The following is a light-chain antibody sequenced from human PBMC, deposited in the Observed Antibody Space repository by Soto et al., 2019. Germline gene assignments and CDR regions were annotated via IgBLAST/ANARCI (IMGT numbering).Light chain of an antibody. Sequence: IQMTQSPSTLSASVGDRVSITCRASQSIFSWLAWYQQKPGKAPNLLIYKASSLESGVPSRYSGSGSGTEFTLTISGLQPDDLATYYCQQYNSFPYSFDQGTKLEIK. CDR3: QQYNSFPYS. J-gene: IGKJ2*03. CDR1: QSIFSW. V-gene: IGKV1-5*03. CDR2: KAS.